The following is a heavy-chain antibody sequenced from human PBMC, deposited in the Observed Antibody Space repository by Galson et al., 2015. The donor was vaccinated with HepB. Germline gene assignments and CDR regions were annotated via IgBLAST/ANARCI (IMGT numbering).Heavy chain of an antibody. J-gene: IGHJ6*02. CDR1: GGSISSYY. V-gene: IGHV4-59*01. D-gene: IGHD2-2*01. CDR2: IYYSGST. CDR3: ARDSGIVVVPAALDYYYGMDV. Sequence: SETLSLTCTVSGGSISSYYWSWIRQPPGKGLEWIGYIYYSGSTNYNPSLKSRVTISVDTSKNQFSLKLSSVTAADTAVYYCARDSGIVVVPAALDYYYGMDVWGQGTTVTVSS.